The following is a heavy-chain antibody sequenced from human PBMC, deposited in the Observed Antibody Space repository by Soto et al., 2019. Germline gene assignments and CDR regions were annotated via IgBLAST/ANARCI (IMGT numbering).Heavy chain of an antibody. J-gene: IGHJ4*02. CDR2: IYWDDDE. CDR3: AHRQRRYNYHFNY. Sequence: QITLKESGTTLVKPTQTLTLTCTFSGFALSTMGVGVGWIRQPPGKDLEWIALIYWDDDEGYSPTLKTRLTITNDTSKNQVVLTMTNMDPVQTATYYCAHRQRRYNYHFNYWGQGNLVTVPS. V-gene: IGHV2-5*02. D-gene: IGHD5-18*01. CDR1: GFALSTMGVG.